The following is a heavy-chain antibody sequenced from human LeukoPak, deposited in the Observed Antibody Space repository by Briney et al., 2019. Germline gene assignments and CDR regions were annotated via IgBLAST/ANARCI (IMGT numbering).Heavy chain of an antibody. Sequence: GESLKISCKGSGYSFTSYWISWVRQMPGKGLEWMGRIDPSDSYTNYSPSFQGHVTISADKSISTAYLQWSSLKASDTAMYYCARRVILGSSWYNWGQRDYYFDYWGQGTLVTVSS. J-gene: IGHJ4*02. CDR2: IDPSDSYT. CDR1: GYSFTSYW. CDR3: ARRVILGSSWYNWGQRDYYFDY. D-gene: IGHD6-13*01. V-gene: IGHV5-10-1*01.